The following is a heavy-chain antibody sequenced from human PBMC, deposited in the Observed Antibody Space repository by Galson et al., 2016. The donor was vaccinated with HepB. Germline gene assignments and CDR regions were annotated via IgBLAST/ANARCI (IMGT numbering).Heavy chain of an antibody. CDR1: GFILSNCA. CDR3: AADTGYTSSWHRGHRYYGMDV. J-gene: IGHJ6*02. Sequence: SVKVSCKASGFILSNCALQWVRQARGQRLEWIGEIVVGTGDTNYAQPSRDRISTTRDLSMSSVSLELRSLRSEDTALYYCAADTGYTSSWHRGHRYYGMDVWGQGTTVTVSS. D-gene: IGHD6-13*01. CDR2: IVVGTGDT. V-gene: IGHV1-58*01.